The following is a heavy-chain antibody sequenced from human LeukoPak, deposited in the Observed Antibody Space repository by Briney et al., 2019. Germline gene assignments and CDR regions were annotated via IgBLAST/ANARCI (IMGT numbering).Heavy chain of an antibody. Sequence: GGSLRLSCAASGFTFSSFDMTWVRQAPGKGLEWVSTISVSATNTYYADSVKGRFAISRDNSKNTLYLQMNSVRADDTAVYYCATITSMRVVLISWGQSTLVTVSS. CDR1: GFTFSSFD. D-gene: IGHD3-22*01. CDR2: ISVSATNT. J-gene: IGHJ1*01. CDR3: ATITSMRVVLIS. V-gene: IGHV3-23*01.